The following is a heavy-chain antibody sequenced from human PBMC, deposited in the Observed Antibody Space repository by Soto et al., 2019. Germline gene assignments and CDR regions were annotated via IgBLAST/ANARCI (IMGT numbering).Heavy chain of an antibody. J-gene: IGHJ4*02. CDR1: GGSISSTNW. V-gene: IGHV4-4*02. Sequence: SETLSLTCAVSGGSISSTNWWSWVRQPPGKGLEWIGEIYHNGDTTYNPSLKSRVTISVDKSRNQFSLKLTSVTAADTAMYYCARVRASGYSSGWRDLGYWGQGTLVTVSS. CDR2: IYHNGDT. D-gene: IGHD6-19*01. CDR3: ARVRASGYSSGWRDLGY.